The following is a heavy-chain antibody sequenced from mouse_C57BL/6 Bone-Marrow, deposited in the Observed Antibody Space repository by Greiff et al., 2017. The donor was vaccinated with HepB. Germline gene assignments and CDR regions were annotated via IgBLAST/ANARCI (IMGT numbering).Heavy chain of an antibody. CDR1: GYAFSSSW. CDR3: ARKGGGFDY. J-gene: IGHJ2*01. Sequence: VQGVESGPELVKPGASVKISCKASGYAFSSSWMNWVKQRPGKGLEWIGRIYPGDGDTNYNGKFKGKATLTADKSSSTAYMQLSSLTSEDSAVYFCARKGGGFDYWGQGTTLTVSS. V-gene: IGHV1-82*01. CDR2: IYPGDGDT.